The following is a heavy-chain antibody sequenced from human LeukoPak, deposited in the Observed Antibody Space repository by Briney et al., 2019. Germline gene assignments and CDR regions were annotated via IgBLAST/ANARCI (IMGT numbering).Heavy chain of an antibody. Sequence: GRSLRLSCAASGFTFDDYAMPWVRQAPGKGLEWVSGISWNSGSIGYADSVKGRFTISRDNSKNTLYLQMNSLRAEDTAVYYCARGPYSSSSFYYYYYMDVWGKGTTVTVSS. CDR3: ARGPYSSSSFYYYYYMDV. V-gene: IGHV3-9*01. CDR1: GFTFDDYA. J-gene: IGHJ6*03. D-gene: IGHD6-6*01. CDR2: ISWNSGSI.